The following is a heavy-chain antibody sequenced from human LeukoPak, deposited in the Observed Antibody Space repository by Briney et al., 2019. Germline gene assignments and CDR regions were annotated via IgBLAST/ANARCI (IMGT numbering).Heavy chain of an antibody. D-gene: IGHD6-6*01. CDR1: GFTFSSYN. CDR2: ISGSGHDI. J-gene: IGHJ4*02. CDR3: TGDPRHLDS. Sequence: GGSLRLSCAASGFTFSSYNMNWVRQAPGKGVEWVAYISGSGHDINYSESAEGRFTISRDNAKNSLYLQMSSLRVEDTAVYYCTGDPRHLDSWGQGTLVTVSS. V-gene: IGHV3-21*05.